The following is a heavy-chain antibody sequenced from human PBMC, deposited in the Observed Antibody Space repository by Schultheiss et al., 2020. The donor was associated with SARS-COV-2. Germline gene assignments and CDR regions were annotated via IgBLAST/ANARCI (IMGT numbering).Heavy chain of an antibody. CDR1: GFTFSSYA. J-gene: IGHJ6*03. CDR3: ARIVPAANQYYYYYMDV. D-gene: IGHD2-2*01. CDR2: INSDGSST. Sequence: GGSLRLSCAASGFTFSSYAMSWVRQAPGKGLEWVSRINSDGSSTSYADSVKGRFTISRDNAKNSLYLQMNSLRAEDTAVYYCARIVPAANQYYYYYMDVWGKGTTVTVSS. V-gene: IGHV3-74*01.